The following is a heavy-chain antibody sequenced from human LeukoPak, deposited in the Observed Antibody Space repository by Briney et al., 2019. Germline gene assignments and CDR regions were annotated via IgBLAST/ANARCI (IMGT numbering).Heavy chain of an antibody. CDR3: ARAPYGDNGYTAEVADY. J-gene: IGHJ4*02. CDR2: ITTSSSDM. D-gene: IGHD3-16*01. Sequence: GGSLRLSCAASGFTFSVYSMNWVRQAPGKGLEWVSSITTSSSDMYYADSVKGRFTISRDNSKNTLYLQMNSLRAEDTAVYYCARAPYGDNGYTAEVADYWGQGTLVTVSS. CDR1: GFTFSVYS. V-gene: IGHV3-21*04.